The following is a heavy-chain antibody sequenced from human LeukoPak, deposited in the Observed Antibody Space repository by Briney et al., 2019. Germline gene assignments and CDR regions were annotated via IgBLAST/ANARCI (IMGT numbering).Heavy chain of an antibody. J-gene: IGHJ6*02. CDR2: ISSSSSYI. CDR3: ARDRIAAALYGMDA. D-gene: IGHD6-13*01. Sequence: PGGSLRLSCAASGFTFSSYSMNWVRQAPGKGLEWVSSISSSSSYIYYADSVKGRFTISRDNAKNSLYLRMNSLRAEDTAVYYCARDRIAAALYGMDAWGQGTTVTVSS. V-gene: IGHV3-21*01. CDR1: GFTFSSYS.